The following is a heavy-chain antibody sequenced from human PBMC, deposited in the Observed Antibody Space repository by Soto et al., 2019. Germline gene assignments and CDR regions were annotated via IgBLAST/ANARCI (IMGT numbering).Heavy chain of an antibody. D-gene: IGHD3-10*01. CDR1: GFTFSSYG. J-gene: IGHJ3*02. V-gene: IGHV3-33*01. Sequence: QVQLVESGGGVVQPGRSLRLSCAASGFTFSSYGMHWVRQAPGKGLEWVAVIWYDGSNKYYADSVKGRFTISRDNSKNTLYLQMNSLRADDTAVYYCARSGSYPDAFDIWGQGTMVTVSS. CDR2: IWYDGSNK. CDR3: ARSGSYPDAFDI.